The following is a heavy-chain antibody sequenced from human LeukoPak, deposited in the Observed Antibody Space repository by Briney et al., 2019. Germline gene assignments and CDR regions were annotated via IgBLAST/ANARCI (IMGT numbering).Heavy chain of an antibody. V-gene: IGHV4-38-2*01. CDR2: IYHSGST. D-gene: IGHD2-8*01. CDR1: GYSISSGYY. Sequence: SETLSLTCAVSGYSISSGYYWGWIRQPPGKGLEWIGSIYHSGSTYYNPSLKSRVTVSVDTSKNQFSLKLSSVTAADTAVYYCARQVRRTDIVLMVYASNWYFDLWGRGTLVTVSS. J-gene: IGHJ2*01. CDR3: ARQVRRTDIVLMVYASNWYFDL.